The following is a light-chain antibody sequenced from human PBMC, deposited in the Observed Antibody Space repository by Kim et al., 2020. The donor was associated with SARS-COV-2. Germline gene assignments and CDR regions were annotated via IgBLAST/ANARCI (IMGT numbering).Light chain of an antibody. CDR3: QQYYNTPFT. CDR1: QSVLYSSNNKNF. J-gene: IGKJ3*01. Sequence: VMTQSPDSLAVSLGERATINCKSSQSVLYSSNNKNFLAWYQQKPGQPPKLVIYWASTRESGVPDRFSGSGSGTDFTLTISSLQAEDVAVYYCQQYYNTPFTFGPGTTVDIK. CDR2: WAS. V-gene: IGKV4-1*01.